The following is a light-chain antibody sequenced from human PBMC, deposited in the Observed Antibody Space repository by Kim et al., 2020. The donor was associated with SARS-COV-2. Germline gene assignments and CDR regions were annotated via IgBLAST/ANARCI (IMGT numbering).Light chain of an antibody. CDR3: QQYYTTPPLT. Sequence: DIVMTQSPDSLAVSLGERATINCKSSQNVLHSSNNKNYLAWYQQKPGQPPKLLIYWASTRASGVPDRFSGSGSGTDLTLTIDNLQAEDVAVYYCQQYYTTPPLTFGGGTKVDIK. CDR1: QNVLHSSNNKNY. V-gene: IGKV4-1*01. CDR2: WAS. J-gene: IGKJ4*01.